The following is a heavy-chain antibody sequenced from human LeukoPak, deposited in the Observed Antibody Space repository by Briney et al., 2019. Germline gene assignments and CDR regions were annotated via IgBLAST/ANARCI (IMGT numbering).Heavy chain of an antibody. CDR1: GFTFSGYW. V-gene: IGHV3-23*01. D-gene: IGHD4-17*01. J-gene: IGHJ4*02. CDR3: AKDRYGDYGLCDY. Sequence: GGSLRLSCAASGFTFSGYWMSWVRQAPGKGLEWVSAISGSGGSTYYADSVKGRFTISRDNSKNTLYLQMNSLRAEDTAVYYCAKDRYGDYGLCDYWGQGTLVTVSS. CDR2: ISGSGGST.